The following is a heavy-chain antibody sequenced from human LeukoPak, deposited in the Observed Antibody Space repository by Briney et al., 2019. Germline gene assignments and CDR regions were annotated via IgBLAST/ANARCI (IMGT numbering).Heavy chain of an antibody. V-gene: IGHV3-7*01. CDR2: IEKDGSKK. CDR3: ARNTYYYGSGSLDY. CDR1: GFTFSRHW. D-gene: IGHD3-10*01. Sequence: GGSLRLSCVASGFTFSRHWMSWVRQAPGRGLEWVANIEKDGSKKNYVDSVKGRFTISRDNTKNSLFLQMNSLRDEDTAVYYCARNTYYYGSGSLDYWGQGTLVTVSS. J-gene: IGHJ4*02.